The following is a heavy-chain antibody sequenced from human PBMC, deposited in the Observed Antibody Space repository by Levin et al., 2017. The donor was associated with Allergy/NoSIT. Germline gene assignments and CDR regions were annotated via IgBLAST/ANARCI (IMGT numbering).Heavy chain of an antibody. Sequence: PGGSLRLSCAASGFTFSNYWMHWVRQAPGKGLAWVSDIKTDGRTTSYADSVKGRFTISRDNAKNTSYLQMKSLRAEDTAVYYCFRGRFSSSRWGAINYCNGMDVWGQWTTVTVSS. D-gene: IGHD6-13*01. CDR2: IKTDGRTT. CDR3: FRGRFSSSRWGAINYCNGMDV. V-gene: IGHV3-74*01. CDR1: GFTFSNYW. J-gene: IGHJ6*02.